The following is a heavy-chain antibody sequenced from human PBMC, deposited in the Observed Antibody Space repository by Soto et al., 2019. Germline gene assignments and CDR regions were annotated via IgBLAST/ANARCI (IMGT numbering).Heavy chain of an antibody. CDR1: GGSFSGYY. J-gene: IGHJ3*01. D-gene: IGHD4-17*01. Sequence: SETLSLTCAVYGGSFSGYYWSWIRQPPGKGLEWIGEINHSGSTNYNPSLKSRVTISVDTSKNQFSLKLSSVTAADTAVYYCARRDGDPPAFDLWGQGTMVTVSS. CDR3: ARRDGDPPAFDL. V-gene: IGHV4-34*01. CDR2: INHSGST.